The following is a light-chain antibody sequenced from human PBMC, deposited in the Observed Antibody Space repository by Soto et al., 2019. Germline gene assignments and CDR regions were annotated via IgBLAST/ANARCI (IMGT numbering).Light chain of an antibody. CDR2: DAS. Sequence: NVLTQSPGTLSLSPGERATLSCRASQSVSSSYLAWYQQKPGQAPRLLIYDASSRATSIPDRFSGSGSGTDFTLTISRLEPEDFAVYYCQQYNNWPFITFGQGTRLEIK. CDR3: QQYNNWPFIT. CDR1: QSVSSSY. V-gene: IGKV3D-20*02. J-gene: IGKJ5*01.